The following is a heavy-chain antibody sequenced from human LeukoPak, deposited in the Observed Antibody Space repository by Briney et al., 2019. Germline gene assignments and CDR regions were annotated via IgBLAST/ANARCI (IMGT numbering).Heavy chain of an antibody. CDR2: IILILDIA. Sequence: SVKVSCKASRGTFSSYTISWVRQAPGQGLEWMGRIILILDIASYAQKFQGRVTITADKSLSTAYMELSSLKSEDTAVYYCARDTSSDYYYYYYMDVWGKGTTVTVSS. CDR1: RGTFSSYT. D-gene: IGHD3-16*01. CDR3: ARDTSSDYYYYYYMDV. J-gene: IGHJ6*03. V-gene: IGHV1-69*04.